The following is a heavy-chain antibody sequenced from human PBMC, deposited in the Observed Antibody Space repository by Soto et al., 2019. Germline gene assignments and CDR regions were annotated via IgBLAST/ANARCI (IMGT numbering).Heavy chain of an antibody. CDR2: ISSSSSYI. CDR1: GFTFSSYS. CDR3: ARDGSPLTDFDY. V-gene: IGHV3-21*01. D-gene: IGHD7-27*01. J-gene: IGHJ4*02. Sequence: LRLSCAASGFTFSSYSMNWVRQAPGKGLEWVSSISSSSSYIYYADSVKGRFTISRDNAKNSLYLQMNSLRAEDTAVYYCARDGSPLTDFDYWGQGTLVTVSS.